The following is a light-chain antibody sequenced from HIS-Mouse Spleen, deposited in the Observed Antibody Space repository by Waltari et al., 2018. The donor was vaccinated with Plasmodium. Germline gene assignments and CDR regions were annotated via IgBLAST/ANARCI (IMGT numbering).Light chain of an antibody. CDR3: SSYTSSSTHVV. V-gene: IGLV2-14*03. Sequence: QSALTQPASVSGSPGQSITISCTGTSSDVGGYNYVSWYKQHPGKAPNLMIYDVSNRPAGVSKRFSGSKSGDTASLTISGLQAEDEADYYCSSYTSSSTHVVFGGGTKLTVL. CDR2: DVS. CDR1: SSDVGGYNY. J-gene: IGLJ2*01.